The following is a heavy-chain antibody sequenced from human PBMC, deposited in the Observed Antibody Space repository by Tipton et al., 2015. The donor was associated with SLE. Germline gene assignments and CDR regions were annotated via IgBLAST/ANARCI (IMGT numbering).Heavy chain of an antibody. V-gene: IGHV4-4*08. D-gene: IGHD2-8*01. Sequence: TLSLTCAVYGGSFSGHYWSWIRQPPGKRLEWIGYIYSTLSTNYNPSLQNRVTISVDTSKNQFSLKLSSVTAADTAVYYCATRLGTNLAFGGYGTDVWGPGTTVTVSS. CDR1: GGSFSGHY. CDR2: IYSTLST. CDR3: ATRLGTNLAFGGYGTDV. J-gene: IGHJ6*02.